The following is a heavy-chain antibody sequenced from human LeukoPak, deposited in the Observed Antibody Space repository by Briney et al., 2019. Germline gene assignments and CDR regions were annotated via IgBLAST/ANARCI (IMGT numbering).Heavy chain of an antibody. Sequence: GGSLRLSCAASGFTVSSYAMSWVRQAPGKGLEWVSGVSGRGRTTVYADSVKGRFTISRDNSKSMIFLEMNSLGAEDTAVYYCAKDLLHGSGSYSWGVFDYWGQGALVTVSS. CDR1: GFTVSSYA. V-gene: IGHV3-23*01. D-gene: IGHD3-10*01. J-gene: IGHJ4*02. CDR2: VSGRGRTT. CDR3: AKDLLHGSGSYSWGVFDY.